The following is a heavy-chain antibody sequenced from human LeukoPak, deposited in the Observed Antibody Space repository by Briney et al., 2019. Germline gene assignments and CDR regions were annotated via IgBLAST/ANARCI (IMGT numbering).Heavy chain of an antibody. CDR1: GFTVSSNY. V-gene: IGHV3-53*01. CDR2: IHSGGST. D-gene: IGHD6-19*01. J-gene: IGHJ4*02. Sequence: GGSLRLSCAASGFTVSSNYMSWVRQAPGKGLEWVSVIHSGGSTYYADSVKGRFTISRDNSKNTLYLQMNSLRAEDTAVYYCARVIYSSGWYGWERREYYFDYWGQGTLVTVSS. CDR3: ARVIYSSGWYGWERREYYFDY.